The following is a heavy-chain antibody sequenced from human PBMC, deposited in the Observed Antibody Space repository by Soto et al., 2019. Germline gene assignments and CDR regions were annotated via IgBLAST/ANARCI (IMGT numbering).Heavy chain of an antibody. Sequence: GGSLRLSCAVSGFTFSSYSMNWVRQAPGKGLEWVSYISSSSSTIYYADSVKGRFTISRDNAKNSLYLQMNSLRDEDTAVYYCARCRAYYYDSSAATDYWGQGTLVTVS. CDR1: GFTFSSYS. CDR3: ARCRAYYYDSSAATDY. V-gene: IGHV3-48*02. CDR2: ISSSSSTI. J-gene: IGHJ4*02. D-gene: IGHD3-22*01.